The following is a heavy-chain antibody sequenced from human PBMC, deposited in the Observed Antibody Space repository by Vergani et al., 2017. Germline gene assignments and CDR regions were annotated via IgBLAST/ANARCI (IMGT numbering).Heavy chain of an antibody. CDR1: GFALNRHA. CDR2: IWYDGSNK. Sequence: QVQLVESGGGVVQPGTSLRLSCVVSGFALNRHAMYWVRQAPGKGLEWVAVIWYDGSNKYYADSVKGRFTISRDNSKNTLYLQMNSLRAEDTAVYYCAREGTTVTTEAFYYYYYMDVWGKGTTVTVSS. D-gene: IGHD4-11*01. CDR3: AREGTTVTTEAFYYYYYMDV. J-gene: IGHJ6*03. V-gene: IGHV3-33*08.